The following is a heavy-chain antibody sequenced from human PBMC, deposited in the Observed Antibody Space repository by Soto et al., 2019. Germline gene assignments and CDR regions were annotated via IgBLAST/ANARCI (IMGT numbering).Heavy chain of an antibody. Sequence: SVKVSCKASGVTFNDYALSWVRQAPLQVLEWMVGIIPIFGATKYAQLFQGRLTITADESTRTLYMELGSLRADDTAVYYCAIAHPYHRYHMEVWGQGTSVTVSS. J-gene: IGHJ6*01. CDR3: AIAHPYHRYHMEV. D-gene: IGHD1-26*01. CDR2: IIPIFGAT. CDR1: GVTFNDYA. V-gene: IGHV1-69*13.